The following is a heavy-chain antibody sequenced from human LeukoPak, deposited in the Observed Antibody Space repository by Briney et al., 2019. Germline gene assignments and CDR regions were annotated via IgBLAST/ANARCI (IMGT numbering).Heavy chain of an antibody. Sequence: SETLSLTCTVSGGSISSSSYYWGWIRQPPGKGLEWIGSIYYSGSTYYNPSLKSRVTISVDTFKNQFSLKLSSVTAADTAVYYCARVPTYYYDSSGATSAFDIWGQGTMVTVSS. CDR2: IYYSGST. D-gene: IGHD3-22*01. CDR3: ARVPTYYYDSSGATSAFDI. CDR1: GGSISSSSYY. V-gene: IGHV4-39*07. J-gene: IGHJ3*02.